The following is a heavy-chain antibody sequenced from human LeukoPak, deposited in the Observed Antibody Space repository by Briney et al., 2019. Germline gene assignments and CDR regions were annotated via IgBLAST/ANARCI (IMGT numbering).Heavy chain of an antibody. CDR1: GFTFDDYA. CDR3: AKDNYYDSSGYFDY. CDR2: ISWNSGSI. Sequence: PGRSLRLSCAASGFTFDDYAMHWVRQAPGKGLEWVSGISWNSGSIGYADSVKGRFTISGDNAKNSLYLQMNSLRAEDTALYYCAKDNYYDSSGYFDYWGQGTLVTVSS. V-gene: IGHV3-9*01. D-gene: IGHD3-22*01. J-gene: IGHJ4*02.